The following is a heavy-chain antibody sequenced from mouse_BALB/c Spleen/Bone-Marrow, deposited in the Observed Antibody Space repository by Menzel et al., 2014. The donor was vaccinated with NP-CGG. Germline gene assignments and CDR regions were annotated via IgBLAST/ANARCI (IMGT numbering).Heavy chain of an antibody. CDR3: ARGGAHYYGRGFTY. J-gene: IGHJ3*01. CDR1: GFTFSDYY. D-gene: IGHD1-2*01. V-gene: IGHV5-4*02. CDR2: ISDGGSYT. Sequence: EVKVVESGGNLVKPGGSLKLSCAASGFTFSDYYMYWVRQTPEKRLEWVATISDGGSYTYYPDSVKGRFTISRDNAKNSLYLQMNSLKSEDSAMYYCARGGAHYYGRGFTYWGQGTLVTVSA.